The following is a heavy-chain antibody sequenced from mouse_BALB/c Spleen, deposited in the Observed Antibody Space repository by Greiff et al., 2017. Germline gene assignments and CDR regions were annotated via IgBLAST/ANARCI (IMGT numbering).Heavy chain of an antibody. D-gene: IGHD2-13*01. CDR2: INPSTGYT. CDR1: GYTFTSYW. Sequence: VQLKESGAELAKPGASVKMSCKASGYTFTSYWMHWVKQRPGQGLEWIGYINPSTGYTEYNQKFKDKATLTADKSSSTAYMQLSSLTSEDSAVYYCASCDLYYFDYWGQGTTLTVSS. V-gene: IGHV1-7*01. CDR3: ASCDLYYFDY. J-gene: IGHJ2*01.